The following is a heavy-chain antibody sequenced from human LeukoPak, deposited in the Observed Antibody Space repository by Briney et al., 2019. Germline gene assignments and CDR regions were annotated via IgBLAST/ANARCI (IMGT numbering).Heavy chain of an antibody. CDR1: GGSISSYY. CDR2: IYYSGST. CDR3: ARVIWGYFDWFPDY. Sequence: SETLSLTCTVSGGSISSYYWSWIRQPPGKGLEWIGYIYYSGSTNYNPSLKSRVTISVDTSKNQFSLKLSSVTAADTAVYYCARVIWGYFDWFPDYWGQGTLVTVSS. V-gene: IGHV4-59*01. D-gene: IGHD3-9*01. J-gene: IGHJ4*02.